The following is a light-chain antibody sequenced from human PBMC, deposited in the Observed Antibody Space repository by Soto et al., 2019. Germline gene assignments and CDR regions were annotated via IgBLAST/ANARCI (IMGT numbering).Light chain of an antibody. CDR3: QQFNS. V-gene: IGKV3-20*01. CDR2: GAS. CDR1: QSVSSSY. Sequence: EIVLTQSPGTLSLSPGERATLSCRASQSVSSSYLAWYQQKPGQAPRLLIYGASSRATGIPSRFSGSGSGTDFTLTISSLQPEDFATYYCQQFNSFGQGTRLEIK. J-gene: IGKJ5*01.